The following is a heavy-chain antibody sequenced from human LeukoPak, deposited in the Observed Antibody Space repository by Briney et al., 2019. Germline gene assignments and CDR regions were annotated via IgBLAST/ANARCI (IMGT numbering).Heavy chain of an antibody. J-gene: IGHJ6*02. D-gene: IGHD3-3*01. CDR2: IKQDGSEK. CDR1: GFTFSSYW. V-gene: IGHV3-7*03. Sequence: GGSLRLSCAASGFTFSSYWMSWVRQAPGKGLEWVANIKQDGSEKYYVDSVKGRFTISRDNAKNSLYLQMNSLRAEDTAVYYCAKEPKSYYDFWSGYYSFDYYYGMDVWGQGTTVTVSS. CDR3: AKEPKSYYDFWSGYYSFDYYYGMDV.